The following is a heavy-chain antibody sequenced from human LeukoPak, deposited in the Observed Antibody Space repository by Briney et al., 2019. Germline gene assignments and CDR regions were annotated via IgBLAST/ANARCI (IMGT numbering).Heavy chain of an antibody. D-gene: IGHD6-19*01. J-gene: IGHJ4*02. CDR2: ISGSGDST. CDR3: AKEVTRRSSGSPYDY. CDR1: GFTFSSYA. V-gene: IGHV3-23*01. Sequence: GGSLRLSCAASGFTFSSYAMSWVRQAPGKGLEWVSTISGSGDSTYYADSVKGRFTISRDNSKNTLSLQMNSLRAEDTAVYYCAKEVTRRSSGSPYDYWGQGTLVTVSS.